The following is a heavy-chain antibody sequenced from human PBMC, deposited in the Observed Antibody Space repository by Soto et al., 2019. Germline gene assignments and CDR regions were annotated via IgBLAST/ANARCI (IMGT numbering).Heavy chain of an antibody. CDR2: IYPGDSDT. CDR1: GYTFTNYL. CDR3: ARSTTVLTRSAYYYGMDV. J-gene: IGHJ6*02. Sequence: GESLKISCKASGYTFTNYLIGWVRQMPGKGLEWMGLIYPGDSDTRYSPSFQGQVTISADKSITTAYLQWSSLKASDTAMYYCARSTTVLTRSAYYYGMDVWGHGTTVTVSS. V-gene: IGHV5-51*01. D-gene: IGHD4-17*01.